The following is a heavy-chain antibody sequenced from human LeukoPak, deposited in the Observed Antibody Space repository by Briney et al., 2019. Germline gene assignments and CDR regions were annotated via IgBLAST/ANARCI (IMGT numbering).Heavy chain of an antibody. J-gene: IGHJ4*02. Sequence: GGSLRLSCAASGFTFSSYGMHWVRQAPGKGLEWVAVIWFDGSNKYYADSVTGRFTISRDSSKDTVFLQMNSLRAEDTAVYYCARVGSSWSIDYWGQGTLVTVSS. CDR3: ARVGSSWSIDY. D-gene: IGHD6-13*01. V-gene: IGHV3-33*01. CDR2: IWFDGSNK. CDR1: GFTFSSYG.